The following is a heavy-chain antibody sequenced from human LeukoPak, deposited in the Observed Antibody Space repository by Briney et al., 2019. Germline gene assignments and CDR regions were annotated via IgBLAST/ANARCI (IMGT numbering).Heavy chain of an antibody. Sequence: GGSLRLSCAASGFTFSSYSMNWVRQAPGKGLEWVANIKQDGSEEAYLDSVKGRFTVSRDIANNALFLQMNSLRADDTGVYYCASGPGYSFETWGQGTLVTVSS. V-gene: IGHV3-7*01. CDR3: ASGPGYSFET. J-gene: IGHJ5*02. CDR1: GFTFSSYS. D-gene: IGHD5-18*01. CDR2: IKQDGSEE.